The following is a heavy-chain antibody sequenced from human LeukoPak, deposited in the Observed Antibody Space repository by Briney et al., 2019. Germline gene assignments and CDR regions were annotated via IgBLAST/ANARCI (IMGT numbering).Heavy chain of an antibody. CDR3: ARAPMGAAALY. Sequence: VASVKVTCKASGYTFTSFDINWVRQAPGQGLEWMGWMNPVSGNAGSAQKFQGRVTLTRDTSISTAYMELSSLRSDDTAFYYCARAPMGAAALYWGQGTLVTVSS. CDR1: GYTFTSFD. D-gene: IGHD6-13*01. V-gene: IGHV1-8*01. J-gene: IGHJ4*02. CDR2: MNPVSGNA.